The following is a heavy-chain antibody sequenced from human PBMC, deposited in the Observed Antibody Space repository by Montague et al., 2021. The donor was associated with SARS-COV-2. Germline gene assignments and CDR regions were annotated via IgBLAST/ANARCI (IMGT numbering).Heavy chain of an antibody. J-gene: IGHJ4*02. CDR2: VYHSGST. Sequence: SETLSLTCVVSGGSISSINWWSWVRQPPGKGLEWIWEVYHSGSTNYNPSLKSRVIISVDKSKNQFSLKLSAVTAADTAVYYCARTGYSSGWHSFDYWGQGTLVTVSS. CDR1: GGSISSINW. V-gene: IGHV4-4*02. CDR3: ARTGYSSGWHSFDY. D-gene: IGHD6-19*01.